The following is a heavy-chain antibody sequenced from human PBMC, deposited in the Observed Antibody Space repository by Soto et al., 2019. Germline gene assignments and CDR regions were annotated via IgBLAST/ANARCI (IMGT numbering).Heavy chain of an antibody. CDR3: ARVVFYYDSSGVYYYYYGMDV. D-gene: IGHD3-22*01. J-gene: IGHJ6*02. V-gene: IGHV1-18*01. Sequence: ASVKVSCKASGYTFTSYGISWVRQAPGQGLEWMGGISAYNGNTNYAQKLQGRVTITADESTSTAYMELSSLRSEDTAVYYCARVVFYYDSSGVYYYYYGMDVWGQGTTVTVSS. CDR1: GYTFTSYG. CDR2: ISAYNGNT.